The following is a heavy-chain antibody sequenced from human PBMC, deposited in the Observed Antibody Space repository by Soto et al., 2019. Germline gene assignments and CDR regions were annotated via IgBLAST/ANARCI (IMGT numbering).Heavy chain of an antibody. CDR3: ARHGSYGSGSYYFDY. J-gene: IGHJ4*02. V-gene: IGHV4-39*01. D-gene: IGHD3-10*01. Sequence: SSETLSLTCTVSGGSISSSSYYWGWIRQPPGKGLEWIGSIYYSGSTYYNPSLKSRVTISVDTSKNQFSLKLSSVTAADTAVYYCARHGSYGSGSYYFDYWGQGTLVTVSS. CDR2: IYYSGST. CDR1: GGSISSSSYY.